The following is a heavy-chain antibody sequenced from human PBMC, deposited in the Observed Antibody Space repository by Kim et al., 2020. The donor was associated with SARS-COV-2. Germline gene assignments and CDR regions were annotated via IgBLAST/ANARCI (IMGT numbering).Heavy chain of an antibody. CDR1: GFTFGDYA. V-gene: IGHV3-49*03. J-gene: IGHJ3*02. CDR2: IRSKAYGGTT. CDR3: TRGDYGGADDAFDI. D-gene: IGHD4-17*01. Sequence: GGSLRLSCTASGFTFGDYAMSWFRQAPGKGLEWVGFIRSKAYGGTTEYAASVKGRFTISRDDSKSIAYLQMNSLKTEDTAVYYCTRGDYGGADDAFDIWGQGTMVTVSS.